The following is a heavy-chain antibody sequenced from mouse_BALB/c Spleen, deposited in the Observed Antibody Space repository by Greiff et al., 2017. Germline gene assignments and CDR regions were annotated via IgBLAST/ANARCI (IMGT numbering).Heavy chain of an antibody. D-gene: IGHD1-1*01. Sequence: EVMLVESGGGLVKPGGSLKLSCAASGFTFSSYAMSWVRQTPEKRLEWVATISSGGSYTYYPDSVKGRFTISRDNAKNTLYLQMSSLRSEDTAMYYCARRGITTVVAGPMDYWGQGTSVTVSS. CDR3: ARRGITTVVAGPMDY. V-gene: IGHV5-9-1*01. CDR2: ISSGGSYT. J-gene: IGHJ4*01. CDR1: GFTFSSYA.